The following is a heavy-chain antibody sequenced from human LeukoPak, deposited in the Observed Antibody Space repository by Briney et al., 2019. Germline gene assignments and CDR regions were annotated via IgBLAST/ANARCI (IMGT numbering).Heavy chain of an antibody. D-gene: IGHD2-8*01. CDR3: ASRPMTNSFDF. CDR1: GFSISNDW. J-gene: IGHJ3*01. V-gene: IGHV3-48*04. Sequence: GGSLRLSCAASGFSISNDWMSWVRQAPGKGLEWVSYISGGSSSISYADSVKGRFTISRDNAKNSLYLQMNSLRAEDTAVYYCASRPMTNSFDFWGQGTMVTVSS. CDR2: ISGGSSSI.